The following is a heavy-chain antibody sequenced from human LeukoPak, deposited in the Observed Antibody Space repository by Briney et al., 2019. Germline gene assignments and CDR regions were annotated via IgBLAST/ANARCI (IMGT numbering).Heavy chain of an antibody. V-gene: IGHV3-30*18. D-gene: IGHD1-26*01. CDR3: AKERASMGADAFDI. J-gene: IGHJ3*02. CDR2: ISFDGRIE. CDR1: GSTFTNYG. Sequence: GGSLRLSCAASGSTFTNYGMHWVRQAPGKGLEWVAIISFDGRIEYYVDSVKGRFTISRDKSKNTLYLQMNSLRPEDTAVYYCAKERASMGADAFDIWGQGTMVTVSS.